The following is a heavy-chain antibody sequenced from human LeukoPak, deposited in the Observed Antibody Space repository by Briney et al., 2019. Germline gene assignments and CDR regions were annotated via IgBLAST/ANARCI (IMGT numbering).Heavy chain of an antibody. CDR1: GFSVSNNY. D-gene: IGHD3-9*01. Sequence: PGGSLRLSCAASGFSVSNNYMTWVRQAPGKGLEWVSVIYGHGSTHYGDSVRGRFTISRDNSKNTFYLQMNSLKDEDTAVYYCARGEILTGPFDYWGQGTLVTVSS. CDR3: ARGEILTGPFDY. CDR2: IYGHGST. V-gene: IGHV3-53*01. J-gene: IGHJ4*02.